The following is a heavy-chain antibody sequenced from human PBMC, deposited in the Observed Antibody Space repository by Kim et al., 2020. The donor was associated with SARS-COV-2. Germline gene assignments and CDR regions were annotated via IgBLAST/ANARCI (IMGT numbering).Heavy chain of an antibody. Sequence: SETLSLTCTASGGSVSSRRYQWSWLRQPPGQGLEWIGYTYSDGTTNYNPSLKSRVTISADTSKNQFSLILTYVTAADTAVYYCARSDGGYWGQGSLVTDS. CDR1: GGSVSSRRYQ. V-gene: IGHV4-61*01. CDR2: TYSDGTT. D-gene: IGHD2-21*02. J-gene: IGHJ4*02. CDR3: ARSDGGY.